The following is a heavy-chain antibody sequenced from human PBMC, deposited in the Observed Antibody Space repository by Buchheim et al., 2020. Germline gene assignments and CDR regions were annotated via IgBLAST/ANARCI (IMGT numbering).Heavy chain of an antibody. CDR3: ARERQQLVGGYYYGMDV. CDR2: ISSSSSYI. D-gene: IGHD6-13*01. V-gene: IGHV3-21*01. Sequence: EVQLVESGGGLVKPGGSLRLSCAASGFTFSSYSMNWVRQAPGKGLEWVSSISSSSSYIYYADSVKGRFTISRDKAKNSLYLQMNSLRAEDTAVYYCARERQQLVGGYYYGMDVWGQGTT. J-gene: IGHJ6*02. CDR1: GFTFSSYS.